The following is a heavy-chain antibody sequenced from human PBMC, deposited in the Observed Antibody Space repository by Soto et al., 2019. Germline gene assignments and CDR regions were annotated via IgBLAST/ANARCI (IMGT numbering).Heavy chain of an antibody. CDR1: GVSISDTSYY. Sequence: QLQLQESGPGLVKPSETLSLTCNVSGVSISDTSYYWGWIRQPPGKGLEWIGTIYFNGNTFYNPSLKSRLTISVDTSKNQFSQRLTSVTAADTAVYYCARQGSYWGQGTLVAVSS. J-gene: IGHJ4*02. CDR3: ARQGSY. CDR2: IYFNGNT. V-gene: IGHV4-39*01.